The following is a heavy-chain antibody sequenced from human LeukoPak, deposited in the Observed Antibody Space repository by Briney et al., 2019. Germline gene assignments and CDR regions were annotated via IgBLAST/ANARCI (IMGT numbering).Heavy chain of an antibody. CDR1: GGTFSSYA. J-gene: IGHJ3*02. D-gene: IGHD3-10*01. Sequence: ASVKVSCKASGGTFSSYAISWVRQAPGQGLEWMGRIIPIPGIANYAQKFQGRVTITADKSTSTAYMELSSLRSEDTAVYYCASPNFHYYGSGSYRAFDIWGQGTMVTVSS. V-gene: IGHV1-69*04. CDR3: ASPNFHYYGSGSYRAFDI. CDR2: IIPIPGIA.